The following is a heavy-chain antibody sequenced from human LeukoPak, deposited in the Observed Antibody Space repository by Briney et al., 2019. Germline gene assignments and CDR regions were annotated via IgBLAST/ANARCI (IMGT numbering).Heavy chain of an antibody. CDR2: INPNSGGT. V-gene: IGHV1-2*06. CDR3: ARDLVERSTNY. Sequence: ASVKVSCKASGYTFTSYYMHWVRQAPGQGLEWMGRINPNSGGTNYAQKFQGRVTMTRDTSISTAYMELSRLRSDDTAVYYCARDLVERSTNYWGQGTLVTVSS. D-gene: IGHD1-1*01. J-gene: IGHJ4*02. CDR1: GYTFTSYY.